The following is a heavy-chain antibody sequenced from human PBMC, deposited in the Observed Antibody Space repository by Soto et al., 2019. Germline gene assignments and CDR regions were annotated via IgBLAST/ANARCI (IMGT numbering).Heavy chain of an antibody. CDR2: IYPGDSDT. Sequence: PGESLKISCKGSGYSFTSYWIGWVRQMPGKGLEWMGIIYPGDSDTRYSPSFQGQVTISADKSISTAYLQWSSLKASDTAMYYCARTYYDYIWGSYRPDAFDIWGQGTMVTVSS. CDR1: GYSFTSYW. D-gene: IGHD3-16*02. CDR3: ARTYYDYIWGSYRPDAFDI. J-gene: IGHJ3*02. V-gene: IGHV5-51*01.